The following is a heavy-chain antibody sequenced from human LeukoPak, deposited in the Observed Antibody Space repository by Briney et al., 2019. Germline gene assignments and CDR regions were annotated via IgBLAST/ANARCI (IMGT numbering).Heavy chain of an antibody. CDR2: IYYSGNT. D-gene: IGHD3-10*01. V-gene: IGHV4-39*07. CDR1: GGSISSSSYY. Sequence: SETLSLTCTVSGGSISSSSYYWGWIRQPPGKGLQWIGTIYYSGNTYYNPSLKSRVTISVDTSKNQFSLKLSSVTAADTAVYYCARVFQVVRGVTWWFDPWGQGTLVTVSS. J-gene: IGHJ5*02. CDR3: ARVFQVVRGVTWWFDP.